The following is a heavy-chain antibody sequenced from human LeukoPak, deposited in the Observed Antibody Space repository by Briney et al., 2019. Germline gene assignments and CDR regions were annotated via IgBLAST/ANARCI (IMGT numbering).Heavy chain of an antibody. J-gene: IGHJ4*02. V-gene: IGHV4-61*05. CDR3: ARSHSSSWYEDNSLFDY. CDR2: IYYSGST. CDR1: GGSISSSSYY. Sequence: PSETLSLTCTVSGGSISSSSYYWGWIRQPPGKGLEWIGYIYYSGSTNYNPSLKSRVTISVDTSKNQFSLKLSSVTAADTAVYYCARSHSSSWYEDNSLFDYWGQGTLVTVSS. D-gene: IGHD6-13*01.